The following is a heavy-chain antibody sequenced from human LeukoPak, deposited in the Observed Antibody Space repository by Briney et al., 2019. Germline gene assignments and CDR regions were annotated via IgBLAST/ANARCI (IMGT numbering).Heavy chain of an antibody. D-gene: IGHD3-10*01. CDR3: ARAGFGLAPHRGTPFDY. Sequence: SETLSLTCTVSGGSISSSPYYWGWIRQPPGKGLEWIGSIYYSGTTHYNPSLESRVTISVDTSKNQFSLKLKSVTAADTAMYYCARAGFGLAPHRGTPFDYWGQGTLVTVSS. CDR1: GGSISSSPYY. J-gene: IGHJ4*02. V-gene: IGHV4-39*07. CDR2: IYYSGTT.